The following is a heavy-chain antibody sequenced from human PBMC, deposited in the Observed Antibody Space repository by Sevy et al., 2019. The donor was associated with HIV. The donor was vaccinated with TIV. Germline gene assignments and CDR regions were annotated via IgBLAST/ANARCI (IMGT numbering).Heavy chain of an antibody. D-gene: IGHD3-16*01. Sequence: GGSLRLSCAASGFTFSSHWMSWVRQAPGKGLEWVDKINQDGSKKYYVDSVKGGVTIYRDNGKKSLSLQMNSLRADDTAVYYCARDTGGLGLDVWGQGTTVTVSS. J-gene: IGHJ6*02. CDR3: ARDTGGLGLDV. V-gene: IGHV3-7*01. CDR2: INQDGSKK. CDR1: GFTFSSHW.